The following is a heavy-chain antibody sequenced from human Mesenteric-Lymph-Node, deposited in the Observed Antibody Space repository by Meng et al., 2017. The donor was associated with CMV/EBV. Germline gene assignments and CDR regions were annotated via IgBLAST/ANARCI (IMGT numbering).Heavy chain of an antibody. CDR2: ISPYTGNT. V-gene: IGHV1-18*04. Sequence: VSCKASGYTFPSHGITWVRQAPGQGLEWMGWISPYTGNTNYAQKFQGRVIMTTDTSTSTAYMELRSLRSDDTAVYYCARDVYGSGTPWGQGVLVTVSS. D-gene: IGHD3-10*01. CDR3: ARDVYGSGTP. J-gene: IGHJ5*02. CDR1: GYTFPSHG.